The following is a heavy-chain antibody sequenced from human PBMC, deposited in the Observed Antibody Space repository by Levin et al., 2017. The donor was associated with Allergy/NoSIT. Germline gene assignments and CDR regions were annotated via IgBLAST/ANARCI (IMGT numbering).Heavy chain of an antibody. CDR3: AKVKTSSGWYEDASDI. V-gene: IGHV3-23*01. CDR1: GFTFSSYA. D-gene: IGHD6-19*01. CDR2: VSGSGGST. J-gene: IGHJ3*02. Sequence: HPGGSLRLSCAASGFTFSSYAVSWVRQAPGKGLEWVSAVSGSGGSTYYADSVKGRFTISRDNSKNTLYLQMNSLRAEDTAVYYCAKVKTSSGWYEDASDIWGQGTMVTVSS.